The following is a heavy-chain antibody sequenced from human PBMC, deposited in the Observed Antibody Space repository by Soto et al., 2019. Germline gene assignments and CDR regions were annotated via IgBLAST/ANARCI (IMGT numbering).Heavy chain of an antibody. J-gene: IGHJ4*02. V-gene: IGHV1-3*01. CDR2: INAGNGNT. CDR1: GYTFTTYA. D-gene: IGHD2-21*02. Sequence: ASVKVSCKASGYTFTTYAMHWVRQAPGQRLEWMGWINAGNGNTKYSQKFQGRVTITRDTSASTAYMELSSLRSEDTAVYYCARSIVVVTALDYWGQGTLVTVSP. CDR3: ARSIVVVTALDY.